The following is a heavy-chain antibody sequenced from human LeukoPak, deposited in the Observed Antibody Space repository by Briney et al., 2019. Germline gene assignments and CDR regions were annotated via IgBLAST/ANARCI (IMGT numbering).Heavy chain of an antibody. CDR2: ISTSGST. CDR1: GGSISTYF. D-gene: IGHD5-18*01. J-gene: IGHJ6*03. V-gene: IGHV4-4*09. CDR3: ARLRGSKQLWSEDYYYYYMDV. Sequence: SETLSLTCTVSGGSISTYFWTWIRQPPGKGLEWIGYISTSGSTNYNPSLKSRVTISVDTSKIQFSLKLSSVTAADTAVYYCARLRGSKQLWSEDYYYYYMDVWGKGTTVTVSS.